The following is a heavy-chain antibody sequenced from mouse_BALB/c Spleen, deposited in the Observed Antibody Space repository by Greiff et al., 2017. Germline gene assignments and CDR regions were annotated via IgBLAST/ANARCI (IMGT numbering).Heavy chain of an antibody. CDR1: GFTFTDYY. V-gene: IGHV7-3*02. J-gene: IGHJ2*01. CDR3: AREGYYFDY. CDR2: IRNKANGYTT. Sequence: EVQVVESGGGLVQPGGSLRLSCATSGFTFTDYYMSWVRQPPGKALEWLGFIRNKANGYTTEYSASVKGRFTISRDNSQSILYLQMNTLRAEDSATYYCAREGYYFDYWGQGTTLTASS.